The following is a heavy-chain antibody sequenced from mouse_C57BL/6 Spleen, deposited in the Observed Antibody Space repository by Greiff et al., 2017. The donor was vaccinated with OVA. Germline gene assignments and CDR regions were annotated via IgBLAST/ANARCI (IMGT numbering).Heavy chain of an antibody. CDR2: IDPEDGET. Sequence: EVQLQESGAELVKPGASVKLSCTASGFTIKDYYMHWVKQRTEQGLEWIGWIDPEDGETKYAPKVQGQATITADTSSNTAYLQLSSLTSEDTAVYYYARGVAYYAMDYWGQGTSVTVSS. CDR3: ARGVAYYAMDY. CDR1: GFTIKDYY. V-gene: IGHV14-2*01. D-gene: IGHD1-1*02. J-gene: IGHJ4*01.